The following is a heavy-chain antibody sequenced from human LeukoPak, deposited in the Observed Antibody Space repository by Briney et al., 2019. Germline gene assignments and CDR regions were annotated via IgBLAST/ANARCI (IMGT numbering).Heavy chain of an antibody. J-gene: IGHJ4*02. V-gene: IGHV1-69*08. Sequence: SVKVSCKASGDTFSTYTVTWVRQAPGQGLEWMGGVIPILGTPNYAQKFQGRVTITADKSTTTVSIDLRSLRSDDTAVYYCARELDGYNLKPSFDYWGQGTLVTVSS. CDR3: ARELDGYNLKPSFDY. CDR2: VIPILGTP. CDR1: GDTFSTYT. D-gene: IGHD5-24*01.